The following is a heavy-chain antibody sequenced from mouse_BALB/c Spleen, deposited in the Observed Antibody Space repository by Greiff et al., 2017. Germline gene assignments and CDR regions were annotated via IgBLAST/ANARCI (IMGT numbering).Heavy chain of an antibody. CDR2: ISNGGGST. CDR1: GFTFSSYT. Sequence: EVKVVESGGGLVQPGGSLKLSCAASGFTFSSYTMSWVRQTPEKRLEWVAYISNGGGSTYYPDTVKGRFTISRDNAKNTLYLQMSSLKSEDTAMYYCARQDDYDGVLFAYWGQGTLVTVSA. V-gene: IGHV5-12-2*01. D-gene: IGHD2-4*01. J-gene: IGHJ3*01. CDR3: ARQDDYDGVLFAY.